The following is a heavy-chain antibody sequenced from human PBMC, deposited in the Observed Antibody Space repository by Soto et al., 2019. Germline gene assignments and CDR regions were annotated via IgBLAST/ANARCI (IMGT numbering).Heavy chain of an antibody. J-gene: IGHJ3*02. CDR3: ARFHYDFWSGYQPNGAFDI. Sequence: PSETLSLTCTVSGGSISSYYWSWIRQPPGKGLEWIGYIYYSGSTNYNPSLKSRVTISVDTSKNQFSLKLSSVTAADTAVYYCARFHYDFWSGYQPNGAFDIWGQGTMVT. CDR2: IYYSGST. D-gene: IGHD3-3*01. CDR1: GGSISSYY. V-gene: IGHV4-59*01.